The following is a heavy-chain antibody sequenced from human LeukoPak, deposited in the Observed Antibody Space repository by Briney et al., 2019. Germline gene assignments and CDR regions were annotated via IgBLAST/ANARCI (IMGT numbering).Heavy chain of an antibody. CDR2: IYYSGST. CDR3: ARPLLQEDFDAFDN. D-gene: IGHD2-15*01. CDR1: GGSISSYY. J-gene: IGHJ3*02. V-gene: IGHV4-39*01. Sequence: SETLSLTCTVSGGSISSYYWGWIRQPPGKGLEWIGSIYYSGSTYYNPSLKSRVTISVDTSKNQFSLKLSSVTAADTAVYYCARPLLQEDFDAFDNWGQGTMVTVSS.